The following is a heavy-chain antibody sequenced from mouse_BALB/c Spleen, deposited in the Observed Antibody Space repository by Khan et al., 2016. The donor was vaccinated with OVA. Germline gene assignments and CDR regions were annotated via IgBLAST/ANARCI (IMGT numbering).Heavy chain of an antibody. CDR3: ARFYDPYYAMDY. V-gene: IGHV2-9*02. J-gene: IGHJ4*01. CDR1: GFSLTSYG. D-gene: IGHD2-3*01. Sequence: QVQLKESGPGLVAPSQSLSITCTVSGFSLTSYGVHWVSQPPGKGLEWLGVIWAGGSTNYNSALMSRLSISKDNSKSQVFLKRNSLQTDDTAMYYCARFYDPYYAMDYWGQGTSVTVSS. CDR2: IWAGGST.